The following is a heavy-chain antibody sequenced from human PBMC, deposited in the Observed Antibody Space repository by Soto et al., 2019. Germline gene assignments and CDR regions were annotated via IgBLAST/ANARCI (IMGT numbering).Heavy chain of an antibody. CDR3: ARDGDSSGYSLN. CDR2: SIPIFGTA. J-gene: IGHJ1*01. CDR1: GGTFSSYA. D-gene: IGHD3-22*01. V-gene: IGHV1-69*01. Sequence: QVQLVQSGAEVKKPGSSVKVSCKASGGTFSSYAISWVRQAPGQGREWMGGSIPIFGTANYAQKFQGRVTITADESTSTAYMELSSLRCEDTAVYYCARDGDSSGYSLNWGQGTLVSVSS.